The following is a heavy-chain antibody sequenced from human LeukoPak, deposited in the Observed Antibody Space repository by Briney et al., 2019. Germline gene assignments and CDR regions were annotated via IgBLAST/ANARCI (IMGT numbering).Heavy chain of an antibody. Sequence: GGSLRLSCAASGFTVSSNYMSWVRQAPGKGLEWVSVIYSGGSTYYADSVKGGFSISRDNSKNTLYLQMNSLRAEDTAVYYCARELGYCSSTSCYNWFDPWGQGTLVTVSS. CDR2: IYSGGST. V-gene: IGHV3-53*01. CDR1: GFTVSSNY. J-gene: IGHJ5*02. CDR3: ARELGYCSSTSCYNWFDP. D-gene: IGHD2-2*01.